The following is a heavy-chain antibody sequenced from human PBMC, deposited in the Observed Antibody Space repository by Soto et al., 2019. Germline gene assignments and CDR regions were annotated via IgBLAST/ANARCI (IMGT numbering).Heavy chain of an antibody. CDR1: GFPFSNFA. CDR2: ITSSGDST. V-gene: IGHV3-23*01. J-gene: IGHJ4*02. Sequence: EVQLLESGGGLVQPGGSLRLSCAASGFPFSNFAMSWVRQAPGKGLEWVSVITSSGDSTYFADSVKGRFTISRDNSKNTLYLQLNSLRAEDTATNYCTTGPFIAGDYWGQGTLVTVSS. CDR3: TTGPFIAGDY. D-gene: IGHD1-1*01.